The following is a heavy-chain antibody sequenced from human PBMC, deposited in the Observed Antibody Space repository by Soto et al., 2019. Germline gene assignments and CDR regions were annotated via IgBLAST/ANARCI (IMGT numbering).Heavy chain of an antibody. CDR2: IQSGGPT. CDR3: ARDFVLCGGGRCYGVPLDV. J-gene: IGHJ6*01. CDR1: GFTVSSKY. V-gene: IGHV3-66*01. D-gene: IGHD2-15*01. Sequence: GGSLRLSCAASGFTVSSKYMSWVRQAPGKGLEWVSLIQSGGPTYYADSVKGRFTISRDTSENTVHLQMDSLRAEDTAAYYCARDFVLCGGGRCYGVPLDVWGEGTTVTVSS.